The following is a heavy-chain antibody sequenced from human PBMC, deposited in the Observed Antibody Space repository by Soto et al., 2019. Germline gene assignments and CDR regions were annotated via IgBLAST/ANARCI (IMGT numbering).Heavy chain of an antibody. CDR3: AREELWFGPNPYYYYGMDV. Sequence: QVQLVQSGAEVKKPGSSVKVSCKASGGTFSSYAISWVRQAPGQGLEWMGGIIPIFGTANYAQKFQGRVTITADESTSTAYMELSSLRSEDTAVYYCAREELWFGPNPYYYYGMDVWGQGTTVTVSS. D-gene: IGHD3-10*01. CDR1: GGTFSSYA. V-gene: IGHV1-69*12. J-gene: IGHJ6*02. CDR2: IIPIFGTA.